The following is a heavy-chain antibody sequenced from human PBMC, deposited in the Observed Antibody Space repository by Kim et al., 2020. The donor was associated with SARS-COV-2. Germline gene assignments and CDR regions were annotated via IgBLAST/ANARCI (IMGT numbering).Heavy chain of an antibody. Sequence: SETLSLTCTVSGGSISSSSYYWGWIRQPPGKGLEWIGSIYYSGSTYYNPALKSRVTISVDTSKNQCSLKLSSVTDADTAVYYCAGLRPNLWIGELIANYYSDYWGQGTLVTVSS. D-gene: IGHD3-10*01. CDR3: AGLRPNLWIGELIANYYSDY. V-gene: IGHV4-39*01. CDR2: IYYSGST. CDR1: GGSISSSSYY. J-gene: IGHJ4*02.